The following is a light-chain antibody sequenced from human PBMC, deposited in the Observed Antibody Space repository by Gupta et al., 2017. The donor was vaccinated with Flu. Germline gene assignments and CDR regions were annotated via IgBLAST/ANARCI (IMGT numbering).Light chain of an antibody. CDR2: AAS. Sequence: EILLTQSPASLSSSLGDRATITCRASQIINTFLHWYQQKPGKVPNLLIYAASNLATGFPSRFGGSGSGTDFTLTISSLQPEDFAIYYCQQSYIAPLTFGQGTKLEIK. CDR1: QIINTF. J-gene: IGKJ2*01. V-gene: IGKV1-39*01. CDR3: QQSYIAPLT.